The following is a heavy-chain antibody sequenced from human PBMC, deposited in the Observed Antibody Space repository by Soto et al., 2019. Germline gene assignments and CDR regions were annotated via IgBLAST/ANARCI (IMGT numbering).Heavy chain of an antibody. CDR3: ARSYSGSYHTPCQH. CDR2: IYYSGST. J-gene: IGHJ1*01. D-gene: IGHD1-26*01. CDR1: GGSITTYY. Sequence: QVRLQESGPGLVKPSETLSLTCTVSGGSITTYYWSWIRQPPGKGLEWIGYIYYSGSTNYNPSLKSRITISVDTSKNQFSLKLGSVTAADTAVYYCARSYSGSYHTPCQHWSQGTLVTVSS. V-gene: IGHV4-59*08.